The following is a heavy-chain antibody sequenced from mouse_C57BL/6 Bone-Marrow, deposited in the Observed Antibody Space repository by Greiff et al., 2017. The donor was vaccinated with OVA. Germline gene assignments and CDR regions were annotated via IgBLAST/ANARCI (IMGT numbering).Heavy chain of an antibody. D-gene: IGHD5-5*01. V-gene: IGHV14-4*01. CDR1: GFNIKDDY. CDR2: IDPENGDT. Sequence: EVQLQQSGAELVRPGASVKLSCTASGFNIKDDYMHWVKQRPEQGLEWIGWIDPENGDTEYASKFQGKATITADTSSNTAYLQLSSLTSEDTAVYYCTTDYLWYFDVWGTGTTVTVSS. J-gene: IGHJ1*03. CDR3: TTDYLWYFDV.